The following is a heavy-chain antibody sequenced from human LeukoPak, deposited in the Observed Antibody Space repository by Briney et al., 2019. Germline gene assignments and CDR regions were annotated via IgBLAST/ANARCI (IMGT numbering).Heavy chain of an antibody. V-gene: IGHV4-59*11. CDR1: GASITQHY. CDR2: FYYDGST. D-gene: IGHD3-16*01. Sequence: SETLSLTCTVSGASITQHYWSWIRQPPGKGLEYIGYFYYDGSTNYASSVRSRVTILVDTSKNQFTLNLRSVCAADTAKYYCTRGITGHYRSLGGFAFDIWGQGTMVAVSS. CDR3: TRGITGHYRSLGGFAFDI. J-gene: IGHJ3*02.